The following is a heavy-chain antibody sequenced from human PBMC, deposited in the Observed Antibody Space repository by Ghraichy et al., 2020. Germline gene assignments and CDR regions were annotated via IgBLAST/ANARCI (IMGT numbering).Heavy chain of an antibody. J-gene: IGHJ4*02. CDR3: AKLELLSYFDY. CDR2: INGDNDNT. CDR1: GFTFSNVA. Sequence: GGSLRLSCAASGFTFSNVAMSWVRQAPGKGLEWVSAINGDNDNTYYADSVKGRFTISRDNSKNTLYLQMDSLRAEDTAVYYCAKLELLSYFDYWGQGTLVTVSS. D-gene: IGHD1-7*01. V-gene: IGHV3-23*01.